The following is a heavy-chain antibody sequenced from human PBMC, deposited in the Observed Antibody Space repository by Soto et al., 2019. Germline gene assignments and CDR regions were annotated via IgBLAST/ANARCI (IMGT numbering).Heavy chain of an antibody. CDR3: ARLYRPDYYDSSGYYLGIDY. J-gene: IGHJ4*02. CDR2: IYYSGST. Sequence: SETLSLTCTVSGGSISSSSYYWGWIRQPPGKGLEWIGSIYYSGSTYYNPSLKNRVTISVATSKNPSSLKLSSVTAADTVVYYCARLYRPDYYDSSGYYLGIDYWGQGTLVTVSS. V-gene: IGHV4-39*01. D-gene: IGHD3-22*01. CDR1: GGSISSSSYY.